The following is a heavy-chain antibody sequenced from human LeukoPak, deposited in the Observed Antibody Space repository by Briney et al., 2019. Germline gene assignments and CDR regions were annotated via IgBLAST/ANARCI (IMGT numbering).Heavy chain of an antibody. CDR3: ASISRVAAAFDY. J-gene: IGHJ4*02. D-gene: IGHD6-13*01. V-gene: IGHV3-7*01. Sequence: PGGSLRLSCAASGFIFSSYWMTWVRQAPGKGLEWVANIKQDGSEKYYVDSVKGRFTTSRDNAKNSLYLQMNSLRAEDTAAYYCASISRVAAAFDYWGQGTLVTVSS. CDR1: GFIFSSYW. CDR2: IKQDGSEK.